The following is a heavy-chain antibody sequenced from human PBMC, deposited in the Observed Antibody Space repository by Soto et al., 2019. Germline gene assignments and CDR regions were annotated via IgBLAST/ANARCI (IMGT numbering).Heavy chain of an antibody. Sequence: SETLSLTCTVSGGSISSSSYYWGWIRQPPGKGLEWIGSIYYSGSTYYNPSLKSRVTISVDTSKNQFSLKLSSVTAADTAVYYCARDYCSGGSCYQSNWFDPWGQGTLVTVSS. CDR3: ARDYCSGGSCYQSNWFDP. CDR1: GGSISSSSYY. V-gene: IGHV4-39*01. J-gene: IGHJ5*02. D-gene: IGHD2-15*01. CDR2: IYYSGST.